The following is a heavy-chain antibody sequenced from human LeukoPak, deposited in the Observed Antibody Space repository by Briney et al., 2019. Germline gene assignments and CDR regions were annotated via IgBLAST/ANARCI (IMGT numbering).Heavy chain of an antibody. CDR2: ISYDGSNK. CDR1: GFTFSSYA. CDR3: ARDPYGDHGGEMDY. J-gene: IGHJ4*02. D-gene: IGHD4-17*01. Sequence: GGSLRLSCAASGFTFSSYAMHWVRQAPGKGLEWVAVISYDGSNKYYADSVKGRFTISRDNSKNTLYLQMNSLRAEDTAVYYCARDPYGDHGGEMDYWGKGTLVTVSS. V-gene: IGHV3-30*04.